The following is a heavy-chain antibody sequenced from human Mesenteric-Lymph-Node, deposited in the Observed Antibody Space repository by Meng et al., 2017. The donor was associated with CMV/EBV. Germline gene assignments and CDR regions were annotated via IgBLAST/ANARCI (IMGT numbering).Heavy chain of an antibody. Sequence: GGSLRLSCAVSGFTFSSYTMTWVRQAPGKGLEWVSSMSGSGGSTNYADSVKGRFTISRDNSKNTLYLQMNSLRAEDTAVYHCAKERSDYDFWSGYYTGAFDIWGQGTMVTVSS. CDR2: MSGSGGST. D-gene: IGHD3-3*01. V-gene: IGHV3-23*01. CDR3: AKERSDYDFWSGYYTGAFDI. CDR1: GFTFSSYT. J-gene: IGHJ3*02.